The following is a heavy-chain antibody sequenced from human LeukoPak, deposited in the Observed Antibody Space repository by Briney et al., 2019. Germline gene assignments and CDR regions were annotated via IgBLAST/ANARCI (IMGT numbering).Heavy chain of an antibody. CDR2: INPNSGGT. CDR1: GYTFTGYY. CDR3: ARDLTIFGVVSEEASFYFDY. Sequence: VASVEVSCKASGYTFTGYYMHWVRQAPGQGLEWMGWINPNSGGTNYAQKFQGRVTMTRDTSISTAYMELSRLRSDDTAVYYCARDLTIFGVVSEEASFYFDYWGQGTLVTVSS. V-gene: IGHV1-2*02. J-gene: IGHJ4*02. D-gene: IGHD3-3*01.